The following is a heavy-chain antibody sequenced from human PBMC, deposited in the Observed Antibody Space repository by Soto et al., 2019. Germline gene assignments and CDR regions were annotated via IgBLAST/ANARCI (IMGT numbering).Heavy chain of an antibody. Sequence: GGSLRLSCVVSGCTLSRYAMHWVRQAPGKGLEWVAAISYDGTNKNYADSVKGRFTISRDNAKNTLYLQMNSLRAEDTAVYYCARASEIREYSSSGIDYWGKGTLVTVSS. CDR3: ARASEIREYSSSGIDY. V-gene: IGHV3-30*04. J-gene: IGHJ4*02. D-gene: IGHD6-13*01. CDR2: ISYDGTNK. CDR1: GCTLSRYA.